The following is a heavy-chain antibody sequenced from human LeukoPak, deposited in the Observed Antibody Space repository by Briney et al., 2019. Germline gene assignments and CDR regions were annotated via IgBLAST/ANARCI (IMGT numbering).Heavy chain of an antibody. V-gene: IGHV4-59*01. J-gene: IGHJ5*02. D-gene: IGHD4-17*01. Sequence: PSETLSLTCTVSGDSITTYYWSRIRQPPGQGLEWIGHIYYSGSTNYNPSLKSRVTISVDTSKNQFSLKLTSVTAADTAVYYCARDGVKTVTGRWGWFDPWGQGTLVTVSS. CDR2: IYYSGST. CDR1: GDSITTYY. CDR3: ARDGVKTVTGRWGWFDP.